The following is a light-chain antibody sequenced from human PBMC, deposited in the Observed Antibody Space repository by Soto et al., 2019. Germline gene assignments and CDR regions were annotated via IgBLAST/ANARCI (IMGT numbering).Light chain of an antibody. J-gene: IGLJ2*01. CDR1: SSNIGINYV. CDR2: GNS. CDR3: QSYDSSLSGSVV. Sequence: QSVLTQSPSASGTPGQTVTISCSGSSSNIGINYVFWYQQLPGAAPKLLIYGNSNRPSGVPDRFSGSKSGTSASLAITGLQAEDEADYYCQSYDSSLSGSVVFGGGTKVTVL. V-gene: IGLV1-40*01.